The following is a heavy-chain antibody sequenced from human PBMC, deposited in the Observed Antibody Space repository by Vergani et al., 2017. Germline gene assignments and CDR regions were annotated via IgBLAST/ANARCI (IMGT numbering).Heavy chain of an antibody. CDR3: AKHFRGWGIDY. CDR1: GFPLSNYD. J-gene: IGHJ4*02. V-gene: IGHV3-30*02. CDR2: IQFDGSNQ. Sequence: QVQLVESGGGVVQRGGSLRLSCAPSGFPLSNYDMQWIRQGPGKGLEFVAFIQFDGSNQYYADSVKGRFTLSRDFSKNTRYLQMNSLRTDDTATYYCAKHFRGWGIDYWGQGTQVIVSS. D-gene: IGHD3-16*01.